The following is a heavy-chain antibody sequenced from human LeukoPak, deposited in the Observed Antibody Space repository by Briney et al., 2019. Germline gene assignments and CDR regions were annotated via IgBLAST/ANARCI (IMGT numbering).Heavy chain of an antibody. J-gene: IGHJ4*02. Sequence: PSETLSLTCTVSGGSISSSSYYWGWIRQPPGKGLEWIGSIYYSGSTYYNPSLKSRVTISVDTSKNQFSLKLSSVTAADTAVYYCARRIVGATLYFDYWGQGTLVTVSS. CDR3: ARRIVGATLYFDY. CDR2: IYYSGST. D-gene: IGHD1-26*01. V-gene: IGHV4-39*01. CDR1: GGSISSSSYY.